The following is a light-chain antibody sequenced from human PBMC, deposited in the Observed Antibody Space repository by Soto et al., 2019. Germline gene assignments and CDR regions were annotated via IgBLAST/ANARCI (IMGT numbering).Light chain of an antibody. CDR2: VNSDGSH. Sequence: QAVVTQSPSASASLGASVKLTCTLSSGHNSYAIAWHQQQPEKGPRYLMKVNSDGSHSKGDGIPDRFSGSSSGAERYLTISSLQSVDEADYYCQTWSTDIRVFGGGTKLTVL. CDR1: SGHNSYA. CDR3: QTWSTDIRV. J-gene: IGLJ3*02. V-gene: IGLV4-69*01.